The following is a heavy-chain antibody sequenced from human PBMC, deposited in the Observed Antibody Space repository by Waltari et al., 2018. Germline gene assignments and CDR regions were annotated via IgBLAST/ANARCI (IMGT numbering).Heavy chain of an antibody. Sequence: QLQLQESGPGLVKPSETLSFTCTVSGGSISSSSYYWGWIRQPPGKGLEWIGSIYYSGRTYSNPALRSRVTISVDTSKNQFSLKLSSVTAADTAVYYCATKRESSASGFDYWGQGTLVTVSS. D-gene: IGHD6-19*01. CDR3: ATKRESSASGFDY. CDR2: IYYSGRT. J-gene: IGHJ4*02. CDR1: GGSISSSSYY. V-gene: IGHV4-39*01.